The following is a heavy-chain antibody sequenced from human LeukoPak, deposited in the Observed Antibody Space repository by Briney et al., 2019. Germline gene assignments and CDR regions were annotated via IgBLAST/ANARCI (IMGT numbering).Heavy chain of an antibody. V-gene: IGHV3-30-3*01. CDR1: GFTFSSYA. Sequence: GRSLGLSCAASGFTFSSYAMHWVRQAPGKGLEWVAVISYDGSNKYYADPVKGRFTISRDNSKNTLYLQMNSLRAEDTAVYYCAREAPTTTILTYAFDIWGQGTMVTVSS. J-gene: IGHJ3*02. D-gene: IGHD3-3*01. CDR2: ISYDGSNK. CDR3: AREAPTTTILTYAFDI.